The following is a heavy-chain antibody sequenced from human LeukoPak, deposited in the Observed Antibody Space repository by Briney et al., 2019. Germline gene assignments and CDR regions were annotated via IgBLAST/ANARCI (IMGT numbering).Heavy chain of an antibody. J-gene: IGHJ4*02. CDR3: ARGYSSSWYLR. Sequence: PSETLSLTCAVYGGSFSGYYWSWIRQPPGKALEWIGEINHSGSTNYNPSLKSRVTISVDTSKNQFSLKLSSVTAADTAVYYCARGYSSSWYLRWGQGTLVTVSS. CDR2: INHSGST. V-gene: IGHV4-34*01. CDR1: GGSFSGYY. D-gene: IGHD6-13*01.